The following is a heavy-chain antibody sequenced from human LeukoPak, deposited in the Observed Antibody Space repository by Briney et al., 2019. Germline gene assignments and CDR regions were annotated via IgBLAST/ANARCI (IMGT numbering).Heavy chain of an antibody. V-gene: IGHV3-23*01. J-gene: IGHJ4*02. D-gene: IGHD4-17*01. CDR3: ARGSFGDLQHRQDY. CDR2: ISGSGDTT. CDR1: GFTFSSYA. Sequence: GGSLRLSCAASGFTFSSYAMSWVRQAPGKGLEWDSVISGSGDTTNYADSVKGRFTISRDNSKNTLYLQMNSLRAEDTAVYYCARGSFGDLQHRQDYWGQGTLVTVSS.